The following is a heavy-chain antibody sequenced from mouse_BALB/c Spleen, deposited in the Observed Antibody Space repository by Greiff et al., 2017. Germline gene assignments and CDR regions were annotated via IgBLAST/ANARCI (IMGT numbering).Heavy chain of an antibody. V-gene: IGHV3-6*02. CDR2: ISYDGSN. J-gene: IGHJ3*01. Sequence: EVQLQESGPGLVKPSQSLSLTCSVTGYSITSGYYWNWIRQFPGNKLEWMGYISYDGSNNYNPSLKNRISITRDTSKNQFFLKLNSVTTEDTATYYCARGLLRLPVAYWGQGTLVTVSA. CDR1: GYSITSGYY. D-gene: IGHD1-2*01. CDR3: ARGLLRLPVAY.